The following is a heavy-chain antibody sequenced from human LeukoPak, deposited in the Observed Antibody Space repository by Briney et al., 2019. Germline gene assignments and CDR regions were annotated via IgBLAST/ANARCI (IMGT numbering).Heavy chain of an antibody. CDR2: INHSGST. J-gene: IGHJ4*02. Sequence: KASETLSLTCAVYGGSFSGYYWSWIRQPPGKGLEWIGEINHSGSTNYNPSLKSRVTISVDTSKNQFSLKLSPVTAADTAVYYCARGGTGYCSGGSCYWLFDYWGQGTLVTVSS. V-gene: IGHV4-34*01. D-gene: IGHD2-15*01. CDR1: GGSFSGYY. CDR3: ARGGTGYCSGGSCYWLFDY.